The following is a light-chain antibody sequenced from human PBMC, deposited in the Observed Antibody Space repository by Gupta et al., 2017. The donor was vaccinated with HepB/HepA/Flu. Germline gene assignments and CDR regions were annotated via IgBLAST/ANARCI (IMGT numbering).Light chain of an antibody. CDR3: QQTISYPLT. J-gene: IGKJ4*01. Sequence: DIQMTQSPSSVSACVGDSVTITCRASHSIRSWLAWYQQKPGQAPKLLIYATSNLQNGVPSRFSGSGSGTDFTLTISSLRPEDFATYYCQQTISYPLTFGGGTRVQIK. V-gene: IGKV1-12*01. CDR2: ATS. CDR1: HSIRSW.